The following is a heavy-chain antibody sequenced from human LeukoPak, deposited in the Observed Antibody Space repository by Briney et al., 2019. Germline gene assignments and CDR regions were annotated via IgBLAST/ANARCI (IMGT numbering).Heavy chain of an antibody. J-gene: IGHJ5*02. Sequence: SETLSLTCAAYGGSFSGYYWSWIRQPPGKGLEWIGEINHSGSTNYNPSLKSRVTISVDTSKNQFSLKLSSVTAADTAVYYCARDRSQLPPTVWFDPWGQGTLVTVSS. CDR2: INHSGST. D-gene: IGHD3-10*01. CDR3: ARDRSQLPPTVWFDP. CDR1: GGSFSGYY. V-gene: IGHV4-34*01.